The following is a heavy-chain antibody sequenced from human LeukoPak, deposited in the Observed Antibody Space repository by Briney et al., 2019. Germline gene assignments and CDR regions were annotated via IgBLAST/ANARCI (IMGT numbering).Heavy chain of an antibody. CDR1: GYTCTTCY. CDR3: ARGVNSFSYYDFWSGLNWFDP. J-gene: IGHJ5*02. Sequence: ASVKVSCKASGYTCTTCYMHWVRQAPGQGLEWLGIINPSGGSTSYAQKFQGRVTMTRDTSTSTVYMELSSLRSEDTAVYYCARGVNSFSYYDFWSGLNWFDPWGQGTLVTVSS. CDR2: INPSGGST. D-gene: IGHD3-3*01. V-gene: IGHV1-46*01.